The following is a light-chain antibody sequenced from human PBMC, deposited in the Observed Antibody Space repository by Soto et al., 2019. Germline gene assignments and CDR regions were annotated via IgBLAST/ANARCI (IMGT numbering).Light chain of an antibody. J-gene: IGLJ1*01. V-gene: IGLV2-14*03. CDR1: SRDVGGYKY. Sequence: QSVLTQPASGSGSPGQSSTISCTGTSRDVGGYKYVSWYQQYPGKAPKLMIYDVSNRPSGVSNRFSGSKSGNTASLTISGLQAEDEADYYCSSYTSSSSYVFGTGTKVTVL. CDR3: SSYTSSSSYV. CDR2: DVS.